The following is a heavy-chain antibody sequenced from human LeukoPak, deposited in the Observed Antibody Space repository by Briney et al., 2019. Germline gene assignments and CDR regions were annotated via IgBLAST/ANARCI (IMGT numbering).Heavy chain of an antibody. CDR1: GGSISSGGYY. V-gene: IGHV4-31*03. CDR3: ARDSSGCYYLDY. CDR2: IYYSGST. D-gene: IGHD3-22*01. Sequence: PSETLSLTCTVSGGSISSGGYYWSWIRQHPGKGLEWIGYIYYSGSTYYNPSLKSRVTISVDTSKNQFSLKLSSVTAADTAVYYCARDSSGCYYLDYWGQGTLVTVSS. J-gene: IGHJ4*02.